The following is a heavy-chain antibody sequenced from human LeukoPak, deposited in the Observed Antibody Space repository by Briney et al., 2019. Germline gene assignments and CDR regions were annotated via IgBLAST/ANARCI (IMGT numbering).Heavy chain of an antibody. CDR3: ARGWASSRRKAFDI. CDR2: VYQDGSEK. J-gene: IGHJ3*02. Sequence: PGGSLRLSCAASGFIFNSYWMNWLRQAPGKGLEWVANVYQDGSEKYYVGSVKGRFTISRDNAKNSLYLQMNSLRVEDTAVYYCARGWASSRRKAFDIWGQGTMVTVSS. V-gene: IGHV3-7*03. CDR1: GFIFNSYW. D-gene: IGHD3-16*01.